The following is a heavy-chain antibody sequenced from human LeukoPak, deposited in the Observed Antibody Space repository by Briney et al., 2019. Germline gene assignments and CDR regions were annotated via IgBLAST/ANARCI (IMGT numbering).Heavy chain of an antibody. J-gene: IGHJ3*02. V-gene: IGHV4-39*07. CDR2: IYYSGST. D-gene: IGHD6-19*01. CDR1: GGSISSSSYY. CDR3: ATSIAVAVNDAFDI. Sequence: SETLSLTCTVSGGSISSSSYYWGWIRQPPGKGLEWIGSIYYSGSTYYNPSLKSRVTISVDTSKNQFSLKLSSVTAADTAVYYCATSIAVAVNDAFDIWGQGTMVTVSS.